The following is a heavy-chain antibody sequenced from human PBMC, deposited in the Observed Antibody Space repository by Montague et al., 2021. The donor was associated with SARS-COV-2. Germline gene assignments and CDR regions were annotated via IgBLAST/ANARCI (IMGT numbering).Heavy chain of an antibody. V-gene: IGHV3-48*03. CDR3: TRDYRSVVGDGLDI. CDR1: GFTFSYYD. D-gene: IGHD3-16*02. J-gene: IGHJ3*02. CDR2: ISTSAYNT. Sequence: SLRLSCAASGFTFSYYDMNWVRQAPGKGPEWISYISTSAYNTSDAGSVKGRFTISRDNCKNSLYLQMNSLRVEDTAVYYCTRDYRSVVGDGLDIWGQGTKVTVSS.